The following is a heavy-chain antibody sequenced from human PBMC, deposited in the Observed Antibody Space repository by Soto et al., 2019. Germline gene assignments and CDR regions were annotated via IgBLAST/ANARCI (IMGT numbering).Heavy chain of an antibody. CDR3: ARDRQWEPLIY. J-gene: IGHJ4*02. CDR2: VSGYNRNT. V-gene: IGHV1-18*01. Sequence: QVQLVQSGVEVKMPGASVKLACKASGYTFTNYGLTWVRQVPGQGLEWIGWVSGYNRNTNYAQKFEDRVIMTTDTSTSTAFMELRSLRPDDTGIYFCARDRQWEPLIYWGQGTQLTPSP. CDR1: GYTFTNYG. D-gene: IGHD1-26*01.